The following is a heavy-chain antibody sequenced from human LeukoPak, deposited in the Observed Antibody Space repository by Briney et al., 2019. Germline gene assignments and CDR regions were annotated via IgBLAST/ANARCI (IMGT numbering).Heavy chain of an antibody. J-gene: IGHJ4*02. CDR2: IYYSGST. CDR1: GGSISSSSYY. CDR3: ARETYYYGSGSYYNDY. D-gene: IGHD3-10*01. Sequence: PSETLSLTCTVSGGSISSSSYYWGWIRQPPGKGLEWIGSIYYSGSTYYNPSLKSRVTISVDTSKNQFSLKLSSVTAADTAVYYCARETYYYGSGSYYNDYWGQGTLVTVSS. V-gene: IGHV4-39*07.